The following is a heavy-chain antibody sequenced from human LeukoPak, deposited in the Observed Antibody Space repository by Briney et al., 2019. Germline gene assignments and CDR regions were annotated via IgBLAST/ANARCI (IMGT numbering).Heavy chain of an antibody. CDR1: GGSISSYY. Sequence: SETLSLTCTVSGGSISSYYWSWIRQPPGKGLEWIGYIYYSGSTNYNPSLKSRVTISVDTSKNQFSLKLSSVTAADTAVYYCARGSGWYLGFDYWGQGTLVTVSS. D-gene: IGHD6-19*01. CDR2: IYYSGST. CDR3: ARGSGWYLGFDY. J-gene: IGHJ4*02. V-gene: IGHV4-59*12.